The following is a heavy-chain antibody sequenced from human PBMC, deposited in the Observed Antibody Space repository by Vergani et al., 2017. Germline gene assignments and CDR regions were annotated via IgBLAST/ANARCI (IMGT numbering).Heavy chain of an antibody. CDR3: AKDRSRVYYYYYGMDV. J-gene: IGHJ6*02. CDR1: GFTFSSYA. V-gene: IGHV3-23*01. CDR2: ISGSGGST. Sequence: EVQLLESGGGLVQPGGSLRLSCAASGFTFSSYAMSWVRQAPGKGLEWVSAISGSGGSTYYADSVKGRFTISRDNSKNTLYLQMNSLRAEDTAVYYCAKDRSRVYYYYYGMDVWGQGTTVTVSS.